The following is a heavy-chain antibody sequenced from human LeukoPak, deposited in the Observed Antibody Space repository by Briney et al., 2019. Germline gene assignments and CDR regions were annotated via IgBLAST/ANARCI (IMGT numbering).Heavy chain of an antibody. J-gene: IGHJ4*02. Sequence: GGSLRLSCAASGFTFDDYAMHWVRQAPGKGLEWVSSISGNSGSLGYAGSVKGRFTISRDNAKNSLYPQMNSLRLEDTALYYCATGDGTKFDSWGQGTLVTVSS. CDR2: ISGNSGSL. V-gene: IGHV3-9*01. CDR3: ATGDGTKFDS. D-gene: IGHD2-21*02. CDR1: GFTFDDYA.